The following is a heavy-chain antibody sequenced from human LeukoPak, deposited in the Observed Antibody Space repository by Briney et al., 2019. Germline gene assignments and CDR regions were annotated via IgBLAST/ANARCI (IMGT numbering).Heavy chain of an antibody. Sequence: SVNVSCKASGGTFSSYAISWVRQAPGQGLEWIGGIIPIFGTANYAQKFQGRVTITADESTSTAYMELSSLRSEDTAVYYCAREGYYDSSGYNGYYFDYWGQGTLVTVSS. CDR3: AREGYYDSSGYNGYYFDY. J-gene: IGHJ4*02. V-gene: IGHV1-69*13. D-gene: IGHD3-22*01. CDR2: IIPIFGTA. CDR1: GGTFSSYA.